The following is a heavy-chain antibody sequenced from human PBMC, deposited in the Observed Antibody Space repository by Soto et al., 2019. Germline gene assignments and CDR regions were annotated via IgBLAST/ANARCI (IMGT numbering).Heavy chain of an antibody. CDR3: AHRPVDSSGWYQNFDY. Sequence: SGPTLVNPTQTLTLTYTFSGFSLSTSGVSVGWIRQSPGKALEWLALIFWDDDKRYSPSLKSRLTISKGTSKDQVVLTMTNMDPVDTATYYCAHRPVDSSGWYQNFDYWGQGTLVTVSS. V-gene: IGHV2-5*02. J-gene: IGHJ4*02. D-gene: IGHD6-19*01. CDR1: GFSLSTSGVS. CDR2: IFWDDDK.